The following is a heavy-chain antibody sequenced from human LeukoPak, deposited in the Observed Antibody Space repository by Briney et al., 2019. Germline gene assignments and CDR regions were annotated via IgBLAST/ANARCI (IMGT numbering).Heavy chain of an antibody. CDR2: IYTSGST. Sequence: SETLSLTCTVSGGSISSGRYYWSWIGQPAGKGLEWIGRIYTSGSTNYNASLKSRVTISVDTSKNHFSLKSNSVTAADTAIYYCARSTYSSSQWDYWGQGTLVTVFS. J-gene: IGHJ4*02. V-gene: IGHV4-61*02. D-gene: IGHD6-13*01. CDR1: GGSISSGRYY. CDR3: ARSTYSSSQWDY.